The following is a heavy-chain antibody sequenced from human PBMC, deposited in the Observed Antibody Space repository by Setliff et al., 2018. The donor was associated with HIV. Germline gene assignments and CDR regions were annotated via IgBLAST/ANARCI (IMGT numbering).Heavy chain of an antibody. CDR2: INPSGGRT. CDR1: GYTFTSYY. D-gene: IGHD3-16*01. Sequence: ASVKVSCKASGYTFTSYYMHWVRQAPGQGLEWMGIINPSGGRTSYAQKFQGRVTMTEDTSTDTAYMELSSLRSEDTAVYYCTTIPGQLRFGDYYYGMDVWGQGTTVTVSS. J-gene: IGHJ6*02. V-gene: IGHV1-46*03. CDR3: TTIPGQLRFGDYYYGMDV.